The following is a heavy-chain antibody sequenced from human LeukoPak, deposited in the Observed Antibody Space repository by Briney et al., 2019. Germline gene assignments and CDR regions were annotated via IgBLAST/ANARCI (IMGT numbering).Heavy chain of an antibody. Sequence: GGSLRLSCVASGFSFNRYAMSWVRQAPGKGLEWVSAISGSGTSTYYADSVKGRFTISRDNSKNTLYLHMNSLRAEDTAVYYCAKDSSYDSSGYLDSWGQGTLVTVSS. CDR1: GFSFNRYA. V-gene: IGHV3-23*01. J-gene: IGHJ4*02. D-gene: IGHD3-22*01. CDR3: AKDSSYDSSGYLDS. CDR2: ISGSGTST.